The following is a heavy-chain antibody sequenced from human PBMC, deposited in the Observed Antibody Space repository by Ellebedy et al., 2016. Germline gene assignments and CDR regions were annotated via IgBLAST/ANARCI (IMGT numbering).Heavy chain of an antibody. D-gene: IGHD3-10*01. CDR2: IYSGGST. V-gene: IGHV3-53*01. J-gene: IGHJ4*02. Sequence: GGSLRLXCAASGFTVSSNYMSWVRQAPGKGLEWVSVIYSGGSTYYADSVKGRFTISRDNSKNTLYLQMNSLRAEDTAVYYCARGFGDYIDFWGQGTLVTVSS. CDR3: ARGFGDYIDF. CDR1: GFTVSSNY.